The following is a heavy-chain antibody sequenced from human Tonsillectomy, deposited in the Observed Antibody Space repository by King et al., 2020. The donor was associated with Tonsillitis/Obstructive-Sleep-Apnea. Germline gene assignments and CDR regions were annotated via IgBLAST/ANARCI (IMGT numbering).Heavy chain of an antibody. J-gene: IGHJ4*02. CDR1: GYTFTSYG. V-gene: IGHV1-18*01. CDR3: ARDLRALELQSPNGY. CDR2: ISAYNGNT. D-gene: IGHD1-7*01. Sequence: QLVKSGAEVKKPGASVKVSCKASGYTFTSYGISWVRQAPGQGLEWMGWISAYNGNTNYAQKLQVRVTMTTDTSTSTAYMELRSLRSDDTAVYYCARDLRALELQSPNGYWGQGTLVTVSS.